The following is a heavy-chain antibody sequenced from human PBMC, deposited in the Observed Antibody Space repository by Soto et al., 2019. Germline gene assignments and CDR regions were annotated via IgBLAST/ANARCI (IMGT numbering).Heavy chain of an antibody. Sequence: QVQLQESGPGLVKPSQTLSLTCTVSGGSITSSGYYWSWIRQHPGEGLEWIGFTSNSGSTSYNPSXKXRVTISVDTSSNQFSLNLKSVTAAATAVYYCARGGGSTKVDYWGQGTLVTVSP. CDR2: TSNSGST. D-gene: IGHD2-2*01. CDR3: ARGGGSTKVDY. CDR1: GGSITSSGYY. J-gene: IGHJ4*02. V-gene: IGHV4-31*03.